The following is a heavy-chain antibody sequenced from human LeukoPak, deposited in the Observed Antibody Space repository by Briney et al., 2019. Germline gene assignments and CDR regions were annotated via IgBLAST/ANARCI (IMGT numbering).Heavy chain of an antibody. D-gene: IGHD2-15*01. CDR1: GFTFDDYA. CDR3: AKDLGSAITSALVLDV. J-gene: IGHJ6*02. V-gene: IGHV3-9*01. Sequence: GRSLRLSCAASGFTFDDYAMHWVRQAPGKGLEWVSGITWNRDNIGYGDSVKGRFTISRDNVKNALYLQMTSLRPEDTALYYCAKDLGSAITSALVLDVWGQGTTVIVSS. CDR2: ITWNRDNI.